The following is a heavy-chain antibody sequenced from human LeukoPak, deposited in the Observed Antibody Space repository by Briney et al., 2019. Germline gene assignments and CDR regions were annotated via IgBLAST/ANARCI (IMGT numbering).Heavy chain of an antibody. CDR1: GGSISGDY. CDR2: IHSSGST. D-gene: IGHD6-6*01. Sequence: SETLSLTCTVSGGSISGDYWSWIRQSPGKGLEWIAYIHSSGSTSYNPSLKSRVTISVDASRNQFSLNLSSVTAADTAVYYCARWTGSVTARNYYYYMDVWGEGTTVTVSS. J-gene: IGHJ6*03. CDR3: ARWTGSVTARNYYYYMDV. V-gene: IGHV4-59*08.